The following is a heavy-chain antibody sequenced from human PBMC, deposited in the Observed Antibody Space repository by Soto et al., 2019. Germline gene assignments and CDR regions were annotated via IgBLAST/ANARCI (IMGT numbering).Heavy chain of an antibody. CDR3: ARESRLAY. V-gene: IGHV3-48*01. Sequence: GSPRRSRAASGFTLSCYSLNGGRQAPGKGLEWVSYISSSSSGIYYADSVKGRFTISRDNAKNSLYLQMNSLRAEDTAVYYCARESRLAYWGQGTLVTVSS. CDR2: ISSSSSGI. J-gene: IGHJ4*02. CDR1: GFTLSCYS.